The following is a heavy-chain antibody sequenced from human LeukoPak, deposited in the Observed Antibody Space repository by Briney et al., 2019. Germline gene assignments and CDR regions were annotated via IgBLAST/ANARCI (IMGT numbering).Heavy chain of an antibody. CDR1: GYTLTELS. D-gene: IGHD6-19*01. Sequence: ASVKVSCKVSGYTLTELSMHWVRQAPGKGLEWMGGFDPEDGETIYAQKFQGRVTMTEDTSTDTAYMELSSLRSEDTAVYYCASGKLRVAVAGTDYWGQGTLVTVSS. J-gene: IGHJ4*02. V-gene: IGHV1-24*01. CDR3: ASGKLRVAVAGTDY. CDR2: FDPEDGET.